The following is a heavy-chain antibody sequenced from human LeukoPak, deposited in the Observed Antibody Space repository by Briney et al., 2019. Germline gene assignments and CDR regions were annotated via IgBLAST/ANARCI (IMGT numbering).Heavy chain of an antibody. J-gene: IGHJ4*02. V-gene: IGHV3-74*01. CDR2: INSDGSST. D-gene: IGHD3-9*01. Sequence: PGGSLRLSCAASGFTFSSYWMHWVRQAPGKGLVWVSRINSDGSSTSYADSVKGRFTISRDNSKNTLYLQMNSLRAEDTAVYYCASGGIGILTGFLFDYWGQGTLVTVSS. CDR1: GFTFSSYW. CDR3: ASGGIGILTGFLFDY.